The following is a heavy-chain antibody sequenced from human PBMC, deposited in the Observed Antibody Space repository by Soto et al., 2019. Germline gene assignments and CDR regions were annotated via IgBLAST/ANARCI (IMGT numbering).Heavy chain of an antibody. J-gene: IGHJ5*02. CDR3: ARGAGFSYASTWFDI. V-gene: IGHV4-61*03. CDR1: GASVSSGTYY. D-gene: IGHD5-18*01. Sequence: SETLSLTCRVFGASVSSGTYYGSWIRQAPGKGLEGFGHIYYTGSTKYNPSLNNRVTISVDTSKNHFSLQLTSVTAADTAVYYCARGAGFSYASTWFDIWGQGTLV. CDR2: IYYTGST.